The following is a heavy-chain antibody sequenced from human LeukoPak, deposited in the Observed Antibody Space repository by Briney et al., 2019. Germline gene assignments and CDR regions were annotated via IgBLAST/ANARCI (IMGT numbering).Heavy chain of an antibody. J-gene: IGHJ4*02. Sequence: NTSETLSLTCTVSGGSISSGSYYWSWIRQPAGKGLEWIGRIYTSGSTNYNPSLKSRVTISVDTSKNQFSLKLSSVTAADTAVYYCARVSEIHEYWGQGTLVTVSS. CDR1: GGSISSGSYY. CDR3: ARVSEIHEY. CDR2: IYTSGST. D-gene: IGHD1-14*01. V-gene: IGHV4-61*02.